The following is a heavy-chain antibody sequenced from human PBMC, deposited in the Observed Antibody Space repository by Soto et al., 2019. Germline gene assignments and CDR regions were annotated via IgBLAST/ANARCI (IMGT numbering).Heavy chain of an antibody. J-gene: IGHJ1*01. CDR3: ARDPDYYDSSGYYPEYFQH. Sequence: GGSLRLSCAASGFTFSDYYMSWIRQAPGEGLEWVSYISSSSTIYYADSVKGRFTTSRDNAKNSLYLQMNSLRDEDTAVYYCARDPDYYDSSGYYPEYFQHWGQGTLVTVSS. CDR1: GFTFSDYY. D-gene: IGHD3-22*01. CDR2: ISSSSTI. V-gene: IGHV3-11*04.